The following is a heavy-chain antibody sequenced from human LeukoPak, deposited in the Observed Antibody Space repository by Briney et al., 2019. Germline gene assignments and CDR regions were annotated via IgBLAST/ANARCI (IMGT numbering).Heavy chain of an antibody. CDR1: GFTFSNYW. CDR2: IKQDGSEK. CDR3: ARQRGSYSFDY. D-gene: IGHD1-26*01. V-gene: IGHV3-7*01. Sequence: GGSLRLSCAASGFTFSNYWMSWVRQAPGKGLEWVANIKQDGSEKYYVDSVKGRFTISRDNTKNSLYLQMNSLRAEDTAVYYCARQRGSYSFDYWGHGILVTVSS. J-gene: IGHJ4*01.